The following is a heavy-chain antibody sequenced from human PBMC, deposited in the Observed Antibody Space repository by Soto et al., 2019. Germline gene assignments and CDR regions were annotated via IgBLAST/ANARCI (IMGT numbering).Heavy chain of an antibody. J-gene: IGHJ1*01. V-gene: IGHV4-59*08. CDR3: AGHYSDSSGYYGYFQH. CDR2: IYYSGST. CDR1: GGSISSYY. D-gene: IGHD3-22*01. Sequence: QVQLQESGPGLVKPSETLSLTCTVSGGSISSYYWSWIRQPPGKGLEWIGYIYYSGSTNYNPSLKRRLTISVDTSTNQFSLKLCSVTAADTAVYSGAGHYSDSSGYYGYFQHWGQGTLVTVSS.